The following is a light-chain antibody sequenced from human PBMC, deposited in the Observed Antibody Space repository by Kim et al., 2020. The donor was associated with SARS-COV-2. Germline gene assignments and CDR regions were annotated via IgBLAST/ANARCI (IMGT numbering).Light chain of an antibody. CDR1: QDINNS. V-gene: IGKV1-33*01. CDR2: DAS. Sequence: DIQMTQSPSSLSASVGDRVTITCQASQDINNSLNWYRQKPGKAPKLLIYDASNLESGVPSRFSGSGSGTDFTFTISSLQPEDIATYYCQQYDHLPRTFGQGTKVDIK. J-gene: IGKJ1*01. CDR3: QQYDHLPRT.